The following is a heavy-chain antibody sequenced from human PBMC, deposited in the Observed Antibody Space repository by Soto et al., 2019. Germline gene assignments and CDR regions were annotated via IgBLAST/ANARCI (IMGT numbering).Heavy chain of an antibody. CDR2: ISSSSSYT. V-gene: IGHV3-11*06. CDR1: GFTFSDYY. Sequence: GGSLRLSCAASGFTFSDYYMSWIRQAPGKGLEWVSYISSSSSYTNYADSVKGRFTISRDNAKNLLYLQMNSLRAEDTAVYYCAREAYYYDSSGYEYSYFDYWGQGTLVTVSS. D-gene: IGHD3-22*01. CDR3: AREAYYYDSSGYEYSYFDY. J-gene: IGHJ4*02.